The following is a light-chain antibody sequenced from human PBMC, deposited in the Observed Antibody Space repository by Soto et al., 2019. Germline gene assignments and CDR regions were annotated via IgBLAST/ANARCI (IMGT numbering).Light chain of an antibody. V-gene: IGKV3-15*01. J-gene: IGKJ1*01. CDR3: QQRSDWPWT. CDR2: GVS. CDR1: QSVSSN. Sequence: EILMTQAPATLSVSPGGRATLSRKASQSVSSNLACYHQKPGQAPRLLIYGVSTRATDIPARFSGSGSGTDFTLTISRLEPEDFAVYYCQQRSDWPWTFGQGTKVDIK.